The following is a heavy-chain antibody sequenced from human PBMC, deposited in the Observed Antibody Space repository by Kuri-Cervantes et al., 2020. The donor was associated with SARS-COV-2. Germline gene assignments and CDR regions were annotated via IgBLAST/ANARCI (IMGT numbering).Heavy chain of an antibody. V-gene: IGHV1-2*04. D-gene: IGHD1-14*01. CDR2: INPNSGDT. J-gene: IGHJ4*02. Sequence: ASVKVSCKASGHTFTGYYMHWVRQAPGQGLEWMGWINPNSGDTNYAQNFQGWVTMTRDTSISTAYMELSRLRSDDTAVYYCATSGTSTDHYFDYWGQGTLVTVSS. CDR1: GHTFTGYY. CDR3: ATSGTSTDHYFDY.